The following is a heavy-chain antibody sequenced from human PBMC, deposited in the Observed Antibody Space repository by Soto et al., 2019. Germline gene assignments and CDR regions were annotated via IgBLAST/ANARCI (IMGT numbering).Heavy chain of an antibody. CDR2: IYYSGST. J-gene: IGHJ4*02. Sequence: NPSETLSLTCTVSGGSISSSSYYWGWIRQPPGKGLEWIGSIYYSGSTYYNPSLKSRVTISVDTSKNQFSLKLSSVTAADTAVYYCAIPKDGFDYWGQGTLVT. D-gene: IGHD2-15*01. V-gene: IGHV4-39*01. CDR1: GGSISSSSYY. CDR3: AIPKDGFDY.